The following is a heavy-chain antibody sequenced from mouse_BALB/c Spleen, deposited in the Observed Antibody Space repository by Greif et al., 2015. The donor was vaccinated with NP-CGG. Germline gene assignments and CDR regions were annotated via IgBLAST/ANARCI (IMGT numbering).Heavy chain of an antibody. D-gene: IGHD2-1*01. CDR3: ASGGGNPWFAY. V-gene: IGHV1-14*01. CDR1: GYTFPSYV. CDR2: INPYNDGT. J-gene: IGHJ3*01. Sequence: VQLQQSGPELVKPGASVKMSCKASGYTFPSYVMHWVKQKPGQGLEWIGYINPYNDGTKYNEKFKGKATLTSDKSSSXAYMELSSLTSEDSAVYYGASGGGNPWFAYWGQGTLVTVSA.